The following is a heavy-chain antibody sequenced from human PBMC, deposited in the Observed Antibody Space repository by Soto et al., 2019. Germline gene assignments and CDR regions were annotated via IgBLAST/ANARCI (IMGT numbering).Heavy chain of an antibody. CDR2: ISYDGSNK. CDR3: AREQTYCTNGVRSSYYGMDV. D-gene: IGHD2-8*01. CDR1: GFTFSSYA. V-gene: IGHV3-30*04. Sequence: QVQLVESGGGVVQPGRSLRLSCAASGFTFSSYAMHWVRQAPDKGLEWVAVISYDGSNKFYADSVKGRFTISRDNSKNTLYLQMISLRVEDTAVYYFAREQTYCTNGVRSSYYGMDVWGQGTTVTVSS. J-gene: IGHJ6*02.